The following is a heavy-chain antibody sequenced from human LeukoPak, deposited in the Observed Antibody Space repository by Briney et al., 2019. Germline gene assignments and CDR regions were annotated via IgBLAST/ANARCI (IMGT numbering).Heavy chain of an antibody. J-gene: IGHJ3*02. D-gene: IGHD1-26*01. CDR3: AKDWYSGSYHPPGGAFDI. Sequence: PGGSLRLSCAASGFTFSSYGMHWVRQAPGKGLEWVAVISYDGSNKYYADSVKGRFTISRDNSKNTLYLQMNSLRAEDTAVYYCAKDWYSGSYHPPGGAFDIWGQGTMVTVSS. CDR2: ISYDGSNK. V-gene: IGHV3-30*18. CDR1: GFTFSSYG.